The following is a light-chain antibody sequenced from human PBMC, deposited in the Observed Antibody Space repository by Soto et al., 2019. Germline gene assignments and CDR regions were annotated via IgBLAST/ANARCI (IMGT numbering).Light chain of an antibody. Sequence: EIGLTQYPGTLSLSPGERATLSWRASQSVSSRYLAWYQQKPGQAPRLLIYGASSRATGIPDRFSGSGSGTDFTLTISRLEPEDFAVYYCQQYGSSPPITFGQGTRLEIK. CDR3: QQYGSSPPIT. V-gene: IGKV3-20*01. CDR1: QSVSSRY. CDR2: GAS. J-gene: IGKJ5*01.